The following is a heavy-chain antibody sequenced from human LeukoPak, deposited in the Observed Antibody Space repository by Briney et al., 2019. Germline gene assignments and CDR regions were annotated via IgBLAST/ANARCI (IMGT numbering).Heavy chain of an antibody. Sequence: SETLSLTCTVSGGSISSYYWSWIRQPPGKGLEWIGYIYYGGSTNYNPSLKSRVTISVDTSKNQFSLQLRSVTAADTAVYYCARGPSTVVTPWDWGQGTLVTVSS. CDR1: GGSISSYY. CDR2: IYYGGST. D-gene: IGHD4-23*01. V-gene: IGHV4-59*12. CDR3: ARGPSTVVTPWD. J-gene: IGHJ4*02.